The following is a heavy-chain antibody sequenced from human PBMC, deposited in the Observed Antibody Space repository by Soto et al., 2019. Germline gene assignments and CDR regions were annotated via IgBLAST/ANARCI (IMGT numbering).Heavy chain of an antibody. CDR1: GFTFSSYA. Sequence: GGSLRLSCAASGFTFSSYAMHWVRQAPGKGLEYVSAISSNGGSTYYANSVKGRFTISRDNSKNTLYLQMGSLRAEDMAVYYCARINMVRGVIDNDGMVVWGQGPPFSVSS. CDR3: ARINMVRGVIDNDGMVV. J-gene: IGHJ6*02. V-gene: IGHV3-64*01. D-gene: IGHD3-10*01. CDR2: ISSNGGST.